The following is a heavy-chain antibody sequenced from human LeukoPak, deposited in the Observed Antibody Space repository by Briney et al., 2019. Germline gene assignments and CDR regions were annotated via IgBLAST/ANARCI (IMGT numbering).Heavy chain of an antibody. Sequence: GSSLILSGASSGFNFSIYSMNWVRQAPGKGLEWVSSISNRSSCIYNADSGKGRFTNARDNANNSLYLQMNSLRAEDTAVYYCARGSSTHGEYYFDYWGQGTLVTVSS. CDR3: ARGSSTHGEYYFDY. CDR2: ISNRSSCI. CDR1: GFNFSIYS. J-gene: IGHJ4*02. V-gene: IGHV3-21*01. D-gene: IGHD2-2*01.